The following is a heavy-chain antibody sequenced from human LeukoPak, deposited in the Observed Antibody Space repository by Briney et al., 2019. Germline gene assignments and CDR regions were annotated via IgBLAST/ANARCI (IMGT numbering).Heavy chain of an antibody. D-gene: IGHD3-10*01. CDR3: ARHGPYGSGSYKDY. V-gene: IGHV4-59*08. J-gene: IGHJ4*02. CDR2: IYYSGST. Sequence: SDTLSLTCTVSGGSISSYYWSWIRQPPGKGLECIGYIYYSGSTNYNPSLKSRVTISVDTFKNQFSLKLSSVTAADTAVYYCARHGPYGSGSYKDYWGQGTLVTVSS. CDR1: GGSISSYY.